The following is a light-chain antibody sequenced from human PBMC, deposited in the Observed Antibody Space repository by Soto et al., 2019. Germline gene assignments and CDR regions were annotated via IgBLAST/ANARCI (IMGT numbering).Light chain of an antibody. CDR2: DAS. J-gene: IGKJ5*01. Sequence: DIQMNQSPSSLSASVGDRVTITCQASQYIDKFLNWYQQKSGKAPKLLISDASNLETGVPSRFSGGGSGTDFTFTITSLQPEDVAIYYCQQYDDLPITFGQGTRLEIK. CDR1: QYIDKF. V-gene: IGKV1-33*01. CDR3: QQYDDLPIT.